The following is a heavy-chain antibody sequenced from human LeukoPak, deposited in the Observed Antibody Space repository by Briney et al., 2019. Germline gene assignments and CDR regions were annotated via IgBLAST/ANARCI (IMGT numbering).Heavy chain of an antibody. V-gene: IGHV4-59*12. CDR2: IYYSGST. J-gene: IGHJ4*02. D-gene: IGHD3-10*01. Sequence: SETLSLTCTVSGGSISSYYWSWIRQPPGKGLEWIGYIYYSGSTNYNPSLKSRVTISVDTSKTQFSLKLSSVTAAGPAVYYCGRFTRHIIETGFLFFDYWGQGTLVSVSS. CDR1: GGSISSYY. CDR3: GRFTRHIIETGFLFFDY.